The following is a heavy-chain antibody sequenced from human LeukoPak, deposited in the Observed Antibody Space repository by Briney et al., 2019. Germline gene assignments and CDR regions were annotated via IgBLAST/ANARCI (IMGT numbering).Heavy chain of an antibody. V-gene: IGHV4-61*02. CDR2: IYTSGST. Sequence: SETLSLTCTVSGGSISSGSYYWSWIRQPAGKGLEWIGRIYTSGSTNYNPSLKSRVTISVDTSKNQFSLKLSSVTAADTAVYYCARGMGTLDPWGQGTLVTVSS. J-gene: IGHJ5*02. CDR3: ARGMGTLDP. D-gene: IGHD1-1*01. CDR1: GGSISSGSYY.